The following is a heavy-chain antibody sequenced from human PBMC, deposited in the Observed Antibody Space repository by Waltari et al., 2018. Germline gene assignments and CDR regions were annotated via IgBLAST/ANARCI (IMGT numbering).Heavy chain of an antibody. V-gene: IGHV4-39*07. D-gene: IGHD1-20*01. Sequence: QLQLQESAPGLVKPSETLSLTCTVSGGSLSSSIYYWGWIRQPPGKGLEWIGSIYYSGSTYYNPSLKSRVTISVDTSKNQFSLKLSSVTAADTAVYYCARGIKANNQYWGQGTLVTVSS. CDR1: GGSLSSSIYY. CDR2: IYYSGST. J-gene: IGHJ4*02. CDR3: ARGIKANNQY.